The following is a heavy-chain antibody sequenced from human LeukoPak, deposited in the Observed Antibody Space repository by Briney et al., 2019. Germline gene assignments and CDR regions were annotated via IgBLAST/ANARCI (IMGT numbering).Heavy chain of an antibody. J-gene: IGHJ4*02. CDR1: GFTFSSYA. CDR2: ISYDGSNK. D-gene: IGHD3-10*01. V-gene: IGHV3-30*04. Sequence: GRSLRLSCAASGFTFSSYAMHWVRQAPGKGLEWVAVISYDGSNKYYADSVKGRFTISRDNSKNTLYLQMNSLRAEDTAVYYCARGKHVLWFGEYPLSYWGQGTLVTVSS. CDR3: ARGKHVLWFGEYPLSY.